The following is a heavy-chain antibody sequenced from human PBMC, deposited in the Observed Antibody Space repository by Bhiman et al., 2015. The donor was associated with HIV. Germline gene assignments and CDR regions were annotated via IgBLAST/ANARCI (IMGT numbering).Heavy chain of an antibody. CDR3: ARPGIVVLPAGAFDV. CDR2: ISYDGSNK. V-gene: IGHV3-30-3*01. CDR1: GFTFNSYA. Sequence: QVHLVESGGGVVQPGRSLRLSCAASGFTFNSYAMIWVRQAPGKGLEWVAVISYDGSNKYYADSVKGRFTISRDNSKNTLYLQMNSLRAEDAAMYYCARPGIVVLPAGAFDVWGQGTMVTVSS. J-gene: IGHJ3*01. D-gene: IGHD2-2*01.